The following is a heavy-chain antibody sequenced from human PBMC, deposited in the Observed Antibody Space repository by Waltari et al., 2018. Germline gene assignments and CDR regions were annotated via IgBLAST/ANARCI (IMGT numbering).Heavy chain of an antibody. CDR3: ARDRDWAFDI. CDR1: GFTFGRYS. D-gene: IGHD2-21*01. CDR2: ISGDSGSI. Sequence: EVQLVESGGGLVQHGGSLRLSCAASGFTFGRYSMNWFRQAPGKGLEWVSYISGDSGSIHYADSVKGRITVSRDNAKNSLYLQMSSLTAEDTAVFYCARDRDWAFDIWGQGTMVTVSS. J-gene: IGHJ3*02. V-gene: IGHV3-48*04.